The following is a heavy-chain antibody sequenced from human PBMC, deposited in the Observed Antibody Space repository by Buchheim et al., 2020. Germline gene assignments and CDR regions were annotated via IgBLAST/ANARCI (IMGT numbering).Heavy chain of an antibody. CDR2: INPSGGST. CDR3: ARVSIVVVPAATYGMDV. CDR1: GYTFTGYY. Sequence: QVQLVQSGAEVKKPGASVKVSCKASGYTFTGYYMHWVRQAPGQGLEWMGIINPSGGSTSYAQKFQGRVTMTRDTSTSTVYMELSSVRAEDTAVYYCARVSIVVVPAATYGMDVWGQGTT. V-gene: IGHV1-46*03. J-gene: IGHJ6*02. D-gene: IGHD2-2*01.